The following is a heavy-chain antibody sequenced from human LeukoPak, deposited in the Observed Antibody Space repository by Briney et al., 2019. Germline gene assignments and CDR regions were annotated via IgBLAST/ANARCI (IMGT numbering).Heavy chain of an antibody. D-gene: IGHD2-2*01. V-gene: IGHV4-30-2*01. CDR1: GGSISSGGYF. J-gene: IGHJ3*02. CDR2: IYHSGST. CDR3: ARGTTYCSSTSCYPDAFDI. Sequence: PSQTLSLTCTVSGGSISSGGYFWSWIRQPPGKGLEWIAYIYHSGSTYYNPSLKSRVTISVDRSMNKFSLKLSSVTAADTAVYYCARGTTYCSSTSCYPDAFDIWGQGTMVTVSS.